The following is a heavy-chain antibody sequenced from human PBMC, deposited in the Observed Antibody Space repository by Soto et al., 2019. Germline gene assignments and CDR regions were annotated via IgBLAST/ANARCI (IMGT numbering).Heavy chain of an antibody. CDR3: AKFPAIEYSSSSGFDWFDP. D-gene: IGHD6-6*01. Sequence: GGSLRLSCAASGFTFSSYAMSWVRQAPGKGLEWVSAISGSGGSTYYADSVKGRFTISRDNSKNTLYLQMNSLRAEDTAVYYCAKFPAIEYSSSSGFDWFDPWGQGTLVTVPS. CDR1: GFTFSSYA. CDR2: ISGSGGST. J-gene: IGHJ5*02. V-gene: IGHV3-23*01.